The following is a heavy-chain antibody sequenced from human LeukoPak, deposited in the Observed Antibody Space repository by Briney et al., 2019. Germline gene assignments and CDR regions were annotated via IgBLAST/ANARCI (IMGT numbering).Heavy chain of an antibody. Sequence: GASVKVSCKASGGTFSSYAISWVRQAPGQGLEWMGGIIPIFGTANYAQKFQGRVTITADESTSTAYMELSSLRSEDTAVYYCARELRFTFGYYYMDVWGKGTTVTVSS. CDR1: GGTFSSYA. D-gene: IGHD3-16*01. CDR3: ARELRFTFGYYYMDV. J-gene: IGHJ6*03. V-gene: IGHV1-69*13. CDR2: IIPIFGTA.